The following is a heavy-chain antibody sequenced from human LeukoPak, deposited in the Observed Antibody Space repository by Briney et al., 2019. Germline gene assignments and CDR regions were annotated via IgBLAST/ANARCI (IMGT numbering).Heavy chain of an antibody. Sequence: GGSLRLSCAASGFTFSSYEMNWVRQAPGKGLEWVSYISSSGSTIYYADSVKGRFIISRDNANNSLYLQMNSLRGEDTAVYYCARDGRGTMVRASDAFDIWGQGTLVTVSS. D-gene: IGHD3-10*01. CDR3: ARDGRGTMVRASDAFDI. V-gene: IGHV3-48*03. J-gene: IGHJ3*02. CDR1: GFTFSSYE. CDR2: ISSSGSTI.